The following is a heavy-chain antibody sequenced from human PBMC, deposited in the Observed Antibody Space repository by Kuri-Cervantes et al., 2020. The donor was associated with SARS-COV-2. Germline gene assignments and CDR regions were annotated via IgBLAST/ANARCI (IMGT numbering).Heavy chain of an antibody. Sequence: SETLSLTYAVSGGSISSIGYYWSWIRQPPGKGLEWSGEINHSGSTNYNPSLKSRVTISVDTSKNQFSLKLSSVTAADTAVYYCARGVEAAVAGTLITIYYYYGMDVWGQGTTVTVSS. D-gene: IGHD6-19*01. V-gene: IGHV4-34*01. CDR2: INHSGST. J-gene: IGHJ6*02. CDR1: GGSISSIGYY. CDR3: ARGVEAAVAGTLITIYYYYGMDV.